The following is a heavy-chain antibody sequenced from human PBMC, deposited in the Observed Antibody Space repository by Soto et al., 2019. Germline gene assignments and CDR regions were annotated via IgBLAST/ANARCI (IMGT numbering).Heavy chain of an antibody. Sequence: SETLSLTGTVSGGSISSGGYYWSWIRQHPGKGLEWIGYIYYSGSTHYNPSLKSRVTISVDTSKNQFSLKLSSVTAADTAVYYCARDRSAAAGTFDYWGQGTLVTVSS. V-gene: IGHV4-31*03. D-gene: IGHD6-13*01. CDR2: IYYSGST. J-gene: IGHJ4*02. CDR3: ARDRSAAAGTFDY. CDR1: GGSISSGGYY.